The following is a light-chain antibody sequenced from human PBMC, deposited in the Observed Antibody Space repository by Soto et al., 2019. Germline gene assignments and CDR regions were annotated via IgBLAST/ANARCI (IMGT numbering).Light chain of an antibody. CDR1: QSISSY. CDR2: AAS. J-gene: IGKJ4*01. Sequence: DIQMTQSPSSLSASVGDRVTITCRASQSISSYLNWYQQKPGKAPKLLIYAASSLQSGVPSRFSGSGSGTHFTLTISSLQPEDFATYYCQQSSSTPLTFGGGTKVEIK. V-gene: IGKV1-39*01. CDR3: QQSSSTPLT.